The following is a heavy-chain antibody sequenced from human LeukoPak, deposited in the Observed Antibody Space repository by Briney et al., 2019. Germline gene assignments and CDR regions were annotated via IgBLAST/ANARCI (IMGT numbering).Heavy chain of an antibody. J-gene: IGHJ4*02. CDR3: ARYYDYDSRGYYYYFDY. V-gene: IGHV3-21*01. D-gene: IGHD3-22*01. CDR2: SSSSSSYI. CDR1: GFTFSSYS. Sequence: GGSLRLSYAASGFTFSSYSLTWVRQAPGRGLEWVSSSSSSSSYIYYADSVKGRFTISRDNAKNSLYLQMNSLRAEDTALYYCARYYDYDSRGYYYYFDYWGQGTLVTASS.